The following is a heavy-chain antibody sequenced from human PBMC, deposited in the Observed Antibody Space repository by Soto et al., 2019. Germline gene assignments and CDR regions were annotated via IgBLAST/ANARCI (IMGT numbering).Heavy chain of an antibody. CDR1: GDPISSSHW. D-gene: IGHD1-26*01. J-gene: IGHJ4*02. Sequence: SETLSLTCTVSGDPISSSHWWSWCRQKPGKGMEWIGEIYHSGSINYNPTLKSRVIISADRSKNQFSLRLSSVTAADTAVYYCATSQLGEYFDYWGQGTLVTVSS. CDR3: ATSQLGEYFDY. V-gene: IGHV4-4*02. CDR2: IYHSGSI.